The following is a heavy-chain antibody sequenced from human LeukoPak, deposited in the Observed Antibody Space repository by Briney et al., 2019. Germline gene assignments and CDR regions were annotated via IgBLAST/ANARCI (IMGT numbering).Heavy chain of an antibody. Sequence: HSGGSLRLSCAASGFTFSSYWMHWVRQAPGKGLVWVSRINSDGSSTSYADSVKGRFTISRDNAKNTLYLQMNSLRAEDTAIYYCATYRQVLLPFESWGQGTLVTVSS. V-gene: IGHV3-74*01. CDR1: GFTFSSYW. CDR2: INSDGSST. J-gene: IGHJ4*02. CDR3: ATYRQVLLPFES. D-gene: IGHD2-8*02.